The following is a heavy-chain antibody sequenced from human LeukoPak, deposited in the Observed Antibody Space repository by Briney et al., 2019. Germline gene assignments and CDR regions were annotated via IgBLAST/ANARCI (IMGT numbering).Heavy chain of an antibody. D-gene: IGHD5-18*01. J-gene: IGHJ6*04. Sequence: SETLSLTCTVSGGSISSYYWSWIRQPPGKGLEWIGYIYYSGSTNYNPSLKSRVTISVDTSKNQFSLKLSSVTAADTAVYYCARTVGNSHVDVWGKGTTVTVSS. CDR2: IYYSGST. V-gene: IGHV4-59*01. CDR1: GGSISSYY. CDR3: ARTVGNSHVDV.